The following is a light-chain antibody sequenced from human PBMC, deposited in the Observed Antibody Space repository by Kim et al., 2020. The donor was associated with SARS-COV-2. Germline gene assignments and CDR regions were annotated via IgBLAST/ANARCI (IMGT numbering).Light chain of an antibody. Sequence: SYELTQPPSVSVFPGQTASITCSGDKLGDKYASWYQQKSGQSPVLVIYQDNKRPSGIPECFSGSNSGNTATLTISGTQAMDEADYYCQAWDSSTYVFGPGTKVTVL. V-gene: IGLV3-1*01. J-gene: IGLJ1*01. CDR3: QAWDSSTYV. CDR1: KLGDKY. CDR2: QDN.